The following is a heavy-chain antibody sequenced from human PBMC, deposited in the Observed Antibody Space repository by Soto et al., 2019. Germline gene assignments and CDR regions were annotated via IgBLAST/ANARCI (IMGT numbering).Heavy chain of an antibody. V-gene: IGHV3-30*03. CDR1: EFTFSNYA. D-gene: IGHD4-17*01. CDR3: ARGPSYSDSYFDH. J-gene: IGHJ4*02. CDR2: ISYDGNNK. Sequence: QVQLVESGGGAVQPGGSRRLSCAASEFTFSNYAMHWVRQAPGKGLQWLAVISYDGNNKYYADSVEGRFTISRDNSKNTLYLQMHSLRPEDTAVYYCARGPSYSDSYFDHWGQGTLVTVSS.